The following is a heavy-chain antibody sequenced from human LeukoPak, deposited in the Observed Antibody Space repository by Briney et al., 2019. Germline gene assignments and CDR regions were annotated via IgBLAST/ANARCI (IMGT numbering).Heavy chain of an antibody. D-gene: IGHD3-10*01. Sequence: QPGGSLRLSCAASGFTFSSYAMSWVRQAPGKGLEWVSGISGSGGSTYYADSVKGRFTISRDNSKNTLYVQMNSLRAEDTAVYYCANVEYYGSGSNRYYFDYWGQGTLVTVSS. CDR3: ANVEYYGSGSNRYYFDY. J-gene: IGHJ4*02. CDR2: ISGSGGST. CDR1: GFTFSSYA. V-gene: IGHV3-23*01.